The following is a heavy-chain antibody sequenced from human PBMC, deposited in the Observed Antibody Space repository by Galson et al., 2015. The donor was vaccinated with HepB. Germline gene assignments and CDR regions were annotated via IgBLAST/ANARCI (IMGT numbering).Heavy chain of an antibody. CDR3: ASVYGTFDY. Sequence: LRLSCAASGFTFSSYAMSWVRQAPGKGLEWVSGISGSSRSTYYADSVKGRFTISRDNSKNTLYLQMNSLRAEDTAVYYCASVYGTFDYWGQGTLVTVSS. CDR1: GFTFSSYA. D-gene: IGHD1-1*01. V-gene: IGHV3-23*01. CDR2: ISGSSRST. J-gene: IGHJ4*02.